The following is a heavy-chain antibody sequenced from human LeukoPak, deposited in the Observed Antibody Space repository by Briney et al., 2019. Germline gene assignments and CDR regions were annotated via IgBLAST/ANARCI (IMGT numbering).Heavy chain of an antibody. CDR3: ASGTEDAYNYLPFDY. D-gene: IGHD5-24*01. V-gene: IGHV1-18*01. Sequence: PSVKVSCKASGYTFTSYGISWVRQAPGQGLEWMGWISAYNGNTNYAQKLQGRVTMTTDTSTSTAYMELSSLTSDDTAVYYCASGTEDAYNYLPFDYWGQGTLVTVSS. CDR2: ISAYNGNT. CDR1: GYTFTSYG. J-gene: IGHJ4*02.